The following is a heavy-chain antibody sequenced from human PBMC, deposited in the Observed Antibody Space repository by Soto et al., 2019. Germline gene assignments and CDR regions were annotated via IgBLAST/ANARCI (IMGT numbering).Heavy chain of an antibody. CDR1: GFTFINYA. CDR3: ARKVLGSTSRPDWWYFDL. V-gene: IGHV3-23*01. CDR2: ISGGGDRT. J-gene: IGHJ2*01. D-gene: IGHD2-2*01. Sequence: EVQLLESGGGLVQPGGSLRLSCVGSGFTFINYAMNWVRQTPGKGLEWVSGISGGGDRTFDADSVKGRFTSSRDNSNNTVTLQMKRLRADDKDVYYWARKVLGSTSRPDWWYFDLWGRGTLVTGSA.